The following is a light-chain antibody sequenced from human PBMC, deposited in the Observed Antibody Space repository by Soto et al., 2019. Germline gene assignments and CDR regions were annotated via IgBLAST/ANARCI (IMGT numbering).Light chain of an antibody. Sequence: DVVITQSPLSLPFTPLEPSSISCRSSQSFLHTNGYNYLDWYLQKAGQSPQLLIYTASNLESGVPSRFSGSGFGTEFTLTISSLQPEDFATYHCHQAYSTPWTFGQGTKVDIK. V-gene: IGKV2-28*01. J-gene: IGKJ1*01. CDR1: QSFLHTNGYNY. CDR3: HQAYSTPWT. CDR2: TAS.